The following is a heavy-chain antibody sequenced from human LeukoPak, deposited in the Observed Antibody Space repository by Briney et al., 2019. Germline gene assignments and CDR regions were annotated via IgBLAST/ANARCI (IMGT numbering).Heavy chain of an antibody. CDR2: IIPIFGTA. CDR1: GGTFSSYA. J-gene: IGHJ4*02. D-gene: IGHD5-18*01. Sequence: GASVTVSFTASGGTFSSYAISWVRQAPGQGLEWMGGIIPIFGTANYAQKFQGRVTITADESTSTAYMELSSLRSEDTAVYYCARGQTWIQLWSNFDYWGQGTLVTVSS. CDR3: ARGQTWIQLWSNFDY. V-gene: IGHV1-69*01.